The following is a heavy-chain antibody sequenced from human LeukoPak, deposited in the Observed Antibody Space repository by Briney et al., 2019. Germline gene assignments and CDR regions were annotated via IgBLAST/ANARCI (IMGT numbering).Heavy chain of an antibody. V-gene: IGHV3-33*08. CDR1: GFNFRSHG. CDR3: ANLGNRITMVRGVIPFDI. CDR2: ISYDENTD. Sequence: PGKSLRLSCSASGFNFRSHGMHWVRQAPGKGLEWVAVISYDENTDSYAESVKGRFTVSRDNSKNTLYLQMNSLRAEDTAVYYCANLGNRITMVRGVIPFDIWGQGTMVTVSS. J-gene: IGHJ3*02. D-gene: IGHD3-10*01.